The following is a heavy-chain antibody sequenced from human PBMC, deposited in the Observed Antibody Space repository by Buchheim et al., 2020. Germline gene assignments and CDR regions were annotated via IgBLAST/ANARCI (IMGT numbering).Heavy chain of an antibody. Sequence: VQLVESGGGLVQPGGSPRLSCTASGFTFSSYGMHWVRQAPGKGLEWVAVISYDGSNKYYADSVKGRCTISRDNSKNTLYLQMNSLRAEDTAVYYCAKTLRFLEWLSPFDYWGQGTL. CDR3: AKTLRFLEWLSPFDY. CDR2: ISYDGSNK. D-gene: IGHD3-3*01. V-gene: IGHV3-30*18. CDR1: GFTFSSYG. J-gene: IGHJ4*02.